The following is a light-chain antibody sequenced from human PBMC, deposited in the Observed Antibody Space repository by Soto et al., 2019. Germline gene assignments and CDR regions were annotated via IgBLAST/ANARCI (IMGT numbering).Light chain of an antibody. J-gene: IGKJ1*01. CDR1: QTVANRA. Sequence: EIVLTQSPGTLSLSPGERATLSCRASQTVANRALAWYQQKPGQAPRLLIFGASRRATAIPDRFSGSGSGTDFTLSSSRLEPEDFGVDYCQQYGISPWTFGQGTKVDIK. CDR2: GAS. CDR3: QQYGISPWT. V-gene: IGKV3-20*01.